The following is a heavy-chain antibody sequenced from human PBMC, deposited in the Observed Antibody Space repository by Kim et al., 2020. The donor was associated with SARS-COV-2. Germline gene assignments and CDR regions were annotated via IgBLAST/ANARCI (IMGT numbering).Heavy chain of an antibody. D-gene: IGHD6-13*01. CDR1: GFTFSTYG. CDR3: ARDPSPEYSSSWYRSYY. V-gene: IGHV3-33*05. Sequence: GGSLRLSCAASGFTFSTYGMDWVRQAPGKGLEWVAVISYDGTNKYYADSVKGRFTISRDNSKNTLYLQMNSLRAEDMAVYSCARDPSPEYSSSWYRSYY. CDR2: ISYDGTNK. J-gene: IGHJ6*01.